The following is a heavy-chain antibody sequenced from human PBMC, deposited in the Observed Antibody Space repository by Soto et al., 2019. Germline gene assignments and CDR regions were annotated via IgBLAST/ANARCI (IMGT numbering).Heavy chain of an antibody. Sequence: SETLSLTCTVSGGSISSGGFYWSWIRQHPGKGLEWIGYIHNSGSTYYNPSLKSRVTISVDTSKNQFSLKLSSVTAADTAVYYCARSVHDYGLYYFDYWGQGTLVTVSS. CDR3: ARSVHDYGLYYFDY. CDR2: IHNSGST. J-gene: IGHJ4*02. D-gene: IGHD4-17*01. CDR1: GGSISSGGFY. V-gene: IGHV4-31*03.